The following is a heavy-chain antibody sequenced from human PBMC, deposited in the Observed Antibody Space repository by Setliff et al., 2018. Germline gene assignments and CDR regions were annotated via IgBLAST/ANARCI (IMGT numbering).Heavy chain of an antibody. CDR1: GFRFTSFG. CDR2: ISPYSGES. J-gene: IGHJ4*02. D-gene: IGHD3-16*01. V-gene: IGHV1-18*01. Sequence: GASVKVSCKTSGFRFTSFGFSWVRQAPGQGLEWTGWISPYSGESNYAQKFQDRLTVTANTSTKTTYMELRSLTSDDTAVYFCTRSRGPRVVLAADFDFWSQGTRVTVSS. CDR3: TRSRGPRVVLAADFDF.